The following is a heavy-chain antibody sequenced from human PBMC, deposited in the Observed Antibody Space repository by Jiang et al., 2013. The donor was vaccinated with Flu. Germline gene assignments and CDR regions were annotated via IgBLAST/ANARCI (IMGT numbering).Heavy chain of an antibody. D-gene: IGHD3-22*01. V-gene: IGHV3-23*04. CDR3: AKETQDITMIKRVGSGRGYKPH. Sequence: VQLVESGGGLVQPGGSLRLSCAASGFTFSSYAMSWVRQAPGKGLEWVSAISGSGGSTYYADSVKGRFTISRDNSKNTLYLQMNSLRAEDTAVYYCAKETQDITMIKRVGSGRGYKPHWGQGTLVTVSS. CDR1: GFTFSSYA. CDR2: ISGSGGST. J-gene: IGHJ4*02.